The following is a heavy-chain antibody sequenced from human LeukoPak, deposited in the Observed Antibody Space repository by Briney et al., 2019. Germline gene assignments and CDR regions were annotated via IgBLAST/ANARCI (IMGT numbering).Heavy chain of an antibody. CDR2: SSSSGSTM. J-gene: IGHJ6*03. Sequence: PGGSLRLSCAAAGFTFSSYEMNWVRQAPGKVLEWVAYSSSSGSTMYYADSVKGRFTISRDNAKNSLSLQMNSLRDEDTDVYYCARSPAGANYYLDVWGQGTTVTISS. CDR3: ARSPAGANYYLDV. V-gene: IGHV3-48*03. D-gene: IGHD1-14*01. CDR1: GFTFSSYE.